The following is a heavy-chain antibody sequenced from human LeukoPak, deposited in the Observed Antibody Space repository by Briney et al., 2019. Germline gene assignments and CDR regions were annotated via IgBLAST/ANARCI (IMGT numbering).Heavy chain of an antibody. CDR2: ITSSSSNI. J-gene: IGHJ4*02. CDR3: ARSNLNDY. Sequence: TGGSLRLSCAASGFTSSTYSMNWVRQAPGKGLVWVSAITSSSSNIYYADSVKGRFTISRDNAKNSLYLQMNSLRAEDTAVYYCARSNLNDYWGQGTLVTVSS. V-gene: IGHV3-21*01. CDR1: GFTSSTYS. D-gene: IGHD2/OR15-2a*01.